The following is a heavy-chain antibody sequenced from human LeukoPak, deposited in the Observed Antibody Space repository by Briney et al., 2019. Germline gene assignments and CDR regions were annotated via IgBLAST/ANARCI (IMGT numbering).Heavy chain of an antibody. V-gene: IGHV3-64*02. CDR2: ISSNGGST. Sequence: GGSLRLSCAASGFTFSSYAMHWVRQAPGKGLEYVSAISSNGGSTYYADSVKGRFTISRDNSKNTLYLQMNSLRAEDTAVYYCARGITMIGGDYFDYWGQGTLVTVSS. CDR3: ARGITMIGGDYFDY. D-gene: IGHD3-22*01. J-gene: IGHJ4*02. CDR1: GFTFSSYA.